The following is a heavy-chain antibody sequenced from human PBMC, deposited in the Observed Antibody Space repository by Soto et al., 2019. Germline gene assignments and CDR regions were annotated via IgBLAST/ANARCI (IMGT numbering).Heavy chain of an antibody. D-gene: IGHD2-21*01. CDR1: GFTFISYA. J-gene: IGHJ4*02. Sequence: WGSLRLSCAASGFTFISYAISCFRQAPGKGLEWVSYISSSGASIYYADSVKGRFTISRDNAKKSLYLQMSSLRAGDTAVYYCARGNSPVNVYWGQGTLVTVSS. CDR2: ISSSGASI. V-gene: IGHV3-48*03. CDR3: ARGNSPVNVY.